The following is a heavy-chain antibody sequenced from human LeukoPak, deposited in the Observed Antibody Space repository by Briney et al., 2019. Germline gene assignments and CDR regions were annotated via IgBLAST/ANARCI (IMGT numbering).Heavy chain of an antibody. CDR1: GGSLSSFF. CDR3: ARLDEGNGSGSYWLDY. Sequence: SETLSLTCTVSGGSLSSFFGSWSRQPPGQGREGIGYIYYSGSTNYNPSLKSRVTMSVDTSKNQYSVKLTSVTAADAAVYYCARLDEGNGSGSYWLDYWGQGTLVTVSS. D-gene: IGHD3-10*01. V-gene: IGHV4-59*08. J-gene: IGHJ4*02. CDR2: IYYSGST.